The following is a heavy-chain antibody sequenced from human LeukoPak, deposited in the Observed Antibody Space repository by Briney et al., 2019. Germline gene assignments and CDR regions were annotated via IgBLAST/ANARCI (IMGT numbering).Heavy chain of an antibody. Sequence: SETLSLTCTVSGGSISSYYWSWIRQPPGKGLEWIGYIYYSGSTNYNPSLKSRVTISVDTSENQFSLKLSSVTAADTAVYYCARGVGGELEGWSWFDPWGQGTLVTVSS. V-gene: IGHV4-59*01. CDR3: ARGVGGELEGWSWFDP. D-gene: IGHD1-1*01. CDR2: IYYSGST. J-gene: IGHJ5*02. CDR1: GGSISSYY.